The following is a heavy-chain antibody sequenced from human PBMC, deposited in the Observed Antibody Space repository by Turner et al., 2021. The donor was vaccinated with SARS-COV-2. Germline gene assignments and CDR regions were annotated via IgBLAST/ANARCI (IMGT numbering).Heavy chain of an antibody. Sequence: QVQLLESGPGLVKPSETLSLTCTVSGGSISRYYWSWIRQPPGKGLEWIGYTYYSGSTNYNPSLKGRVTMSVDTSKNQFSLKLSSVTAADTAVYYCARLNYDFWSGYYTGWFDPWGQGTLVIVSS. CDR2: TYYSGST. CDR3: ARLNYDFWSGYYTGWFDP. CDR1: GGSISRYY. J-gene: IGHJ5*02. V-gene: IGHV4-59*08. D-gene: IGHD3-3*01.